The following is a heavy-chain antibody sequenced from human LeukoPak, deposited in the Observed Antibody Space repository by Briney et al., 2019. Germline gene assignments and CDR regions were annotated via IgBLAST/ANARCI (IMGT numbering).Heavy chain of an antibody. CDR3: AKEGLRFFDF. D-gene: IGHD5-12*01. CDR1: GFTFSSYG. J-gene: IGHJ4*02. CDR2: IRYDGRNK. V-gene: IGHV3-30*02. Sequence: GGSLRLSCAASGFTFSSYGMHWVRQAPGKGLEWVAFIRYDGRNKYYADSVKGRFTISRDNSKNTLYLQMNSLRAEDTAVYYCAKEGLRFFDFWGQGTLVTVSS.